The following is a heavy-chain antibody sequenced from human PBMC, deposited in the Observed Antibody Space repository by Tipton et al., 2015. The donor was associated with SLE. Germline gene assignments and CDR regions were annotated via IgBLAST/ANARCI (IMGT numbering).Heavy chain of an antibody. Sequence: TPSLTCTVSGGSISSSSYYWGWIRQPPGKGLEWIGSIYYSGTTYYNPSLKSRVTISVDTSKNQFSLKLSSVTAADTAVYYCARDLGHLWSKGYFDYWGQGTLVTVSS. CDR2: IYYSGTT. V-gene: IGHV4-39*07. D-gene: IGHD5-18*01. CDR1: GGSISSSSYY. CDR3: ARDLGHLWSKGYFDY. J-gene: IGHJ4*02.